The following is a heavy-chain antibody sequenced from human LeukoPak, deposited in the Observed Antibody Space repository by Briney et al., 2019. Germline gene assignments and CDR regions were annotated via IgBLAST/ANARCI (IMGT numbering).Heavy chain of an antibody. J-gene: IGHJ5*02. Sequence: SETLSPTCTVSGGSISSYYWSWIRQPPGKGPEWIGYIYYSGSTNYNPSLKSRVTISVDTSKNQFSLKLSSVTAADTAVYYCASSLYCSGGSCYGIDPWGQGTLVTVSS. V-gene: IGHV4-59*01. CDR1: GGSISSYY. D-gene: IGHD2-15*01. CDR2: IYYSGST. CDR3: ASSLYCSGGSCYGIDP.